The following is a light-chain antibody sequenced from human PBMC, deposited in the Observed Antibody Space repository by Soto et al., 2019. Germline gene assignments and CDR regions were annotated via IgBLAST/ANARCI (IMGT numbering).Light chain of an antibody. V-gene: IGKV3-20*01. Sequence: DIVLTQSPGTLSLSPGERATLSCRASQSVSSSYLAWYQQKPGQAPRLLIYGASSRATGIPDRFSGSGSGTDFTLTISRLEPEEFAVYYCQQYGSSRTFGQGTKGEI. CDR2: GAS. J-gene: IGKJ1*01. CDR1: QSVSSSY. CDR3: QQYGSSRT.